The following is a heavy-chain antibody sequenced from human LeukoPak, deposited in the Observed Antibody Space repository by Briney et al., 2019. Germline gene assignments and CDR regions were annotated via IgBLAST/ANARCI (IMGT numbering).Heavy chain of an antibody. CDR2: ISSSSYI. D-gene: IGHD3-3*01. CDR1: GFTFSSYA. J-gene: IGHJ4*02. V-gene: IGHV3-21*01. CDR3: ARGPFWSGYSDY. Sequence: GGSPRLSCAASGFTFSSYAMSWVRQAPGKGLEWVSSISSSSYIYYADSVKGRFTISRDNAKNSLYLQMNSLRAEDTAVYYCARGPFWSGYSDYWGQGTLVTVSS.